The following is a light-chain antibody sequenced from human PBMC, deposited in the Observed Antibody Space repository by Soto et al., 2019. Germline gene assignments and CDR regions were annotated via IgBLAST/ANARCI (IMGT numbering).Light chain of an antibody. V-gene: IGLV2-14*01. Sequence: QSALTQPASVSGSPGQSITISCTGTSSDVGGYNYVSWYQQHPGKAPKLMIYDVSSRPSGVPNRFSGSKSGNTASLTISGLQAEDEADYYCSSYTSSSTEVFGTGTKLTVL. CDR3: SSYTSSSTEV. CDR1: SSDVGGYNY. CDR2: DVS. J-gene: IGLJ1*01.